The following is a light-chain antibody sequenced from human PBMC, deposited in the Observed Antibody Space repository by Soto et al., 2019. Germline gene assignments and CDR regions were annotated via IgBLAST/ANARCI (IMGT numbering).Light chain of an antibody. CDR1: QDIGNY. J-gene: IGKJ1*01. CDR3: QKYNGAPTWT. CDR2: GAS. V-gene: IGKV1-27*01. Sequence: DIPITQSPSSLSASVGDRVTIACRASQDIGNYLAWYQQKPGKVPKLLIYGASTLQSGVPSRFSGNGSGTDFTLTISSLQPEDVGSYYCQKYNGAPTWTLGLGTKVYIK.